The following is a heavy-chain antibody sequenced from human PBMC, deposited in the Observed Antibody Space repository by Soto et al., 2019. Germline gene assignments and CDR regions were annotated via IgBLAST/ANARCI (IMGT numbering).Heavy chain of an antibody. D-gene: IGHD3-3*01. Sequence: EVQLVESGGGLVKPGGSLRLSCAASGFTVTNAWMSWVRQAPGKGLEWVGRIKGKTEGGTTDYAAPVRGSFTMSRDDSRNTLYLQMNSLKTEDTAVYYCTTVPSGWRAPGGWGQGTLVTVSS. CDR2: IKGKTEGGTT. V-gene: IGHV3-15*01. CDR1: GFTVTNAW. J-gene: IGHJ4*02. CDR3: TTVPSGWRAPGG.